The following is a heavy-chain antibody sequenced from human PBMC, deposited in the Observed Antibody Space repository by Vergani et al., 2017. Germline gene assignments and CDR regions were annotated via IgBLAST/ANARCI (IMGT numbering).Heavy chain of an antibody. Sequence: QVQLVESGGGVVQPGRSLRLSCAASGFTFSSYAMHWVRQAPGKGLEWVAVISYDGSNQYYADSVKCRFTISRDNSKNTLYLQMNSLIAEDTAVYYCAGGGEAIVVVVAATPDYWGQGTLVTVSS. J-gene: IGHJ4*02. CDR1: GFTFSSYA. CDR2: ISYDGSNQ. D-gene: IGHD2-15*01. V-gene: IGHV3-30-3*01. CDR3: AGGGEAIVVVVAATPDY.